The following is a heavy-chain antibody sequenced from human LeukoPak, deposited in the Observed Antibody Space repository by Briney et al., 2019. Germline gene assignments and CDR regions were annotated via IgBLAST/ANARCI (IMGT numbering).Heavy chain of an antibody. Sequence: SETLSLTCTVSGGSISSGGYYWSWIRQHPGKGLEWIGYIYYRGSTYYNPSLKSRVTISVDTSKNQFSLKLSSVTAADTAVYYCARGAAYYYYYYMDVWGKGTTVTVSS. CDR3: ARGAAYYYYYYMDV. J-gene: IGHJ6*03. V-gene: IGHV4-31*03. D-gene: IGHD6-25*01. CDR1: GGSISSGGYY. CDR2: IYYRGST.